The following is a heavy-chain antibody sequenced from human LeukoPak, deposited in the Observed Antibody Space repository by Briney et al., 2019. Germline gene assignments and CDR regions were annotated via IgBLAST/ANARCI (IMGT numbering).Heavy chain of an antibody. CDR1: GGSISSGNYY. D-gene: IGHD4-17*01. Sequence: SETLSLTCTVSGGSISSGNYYWSWIRQPAGKGLEWIGRIYTSGSTNYNPSLKSRVTISVDTSKNQFSLKLTSVTAADTAVYYCARDFNGDYPDYGGQETLVTVSS. J-gene: IGHJ4*02. CDR2: IYTSGST. CDR3: ARDFNGDYPDY. V-gene: IGHV4-61*02.